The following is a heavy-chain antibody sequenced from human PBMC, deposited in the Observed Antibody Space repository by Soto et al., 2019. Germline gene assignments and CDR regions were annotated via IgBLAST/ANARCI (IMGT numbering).Heavy chain of an antibody. Sequence: QVQLVESGGGVVQPGRSLRLSCEGSGFTFRNHGMHWVRQAPGKGLEWLAVIWYDGSEKYYADSVRGRFFVSRDNAKNTLYLQMNSLTGEDTALYYCARWSDKKVVDPWGQGTAVTVSS. V-gene: IGHV3-33*01. CDR3: ARWSDKKVVDP. CDR2: IWYDGSEK. CDR1: GFTFRNHG. D-gene: IGHD1-26*01. J-gene: IGHJ5*02.